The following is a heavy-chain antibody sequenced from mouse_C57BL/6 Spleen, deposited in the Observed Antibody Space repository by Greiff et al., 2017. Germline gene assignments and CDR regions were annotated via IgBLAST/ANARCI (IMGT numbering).Heavy chain of an antibody. CDR1: GYSITSGYY. J-gene: IGHJ3*01. D-gene: IGHD3-1*01. CDR3: ARGEQPAWFAY. Sequence: VQLQQSGPGLVKPSQSLSLTCSVTGYSITSGYYWNWIRQFPGNKLEWMGYISYDGSNNYNPSLKNRISITRDTSKNQFFLKLNSVTTEDTATYYCARGEQPAWFAYWGQGTLVTVSA. CDR2: ISYDGSN. V-gene: IGHV3-6*01.